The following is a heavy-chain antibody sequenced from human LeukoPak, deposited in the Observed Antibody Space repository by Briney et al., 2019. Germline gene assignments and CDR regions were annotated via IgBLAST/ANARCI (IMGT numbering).Heavy chain of an antibody. CDR2: INYSGST. Sequence: SETLSLTCSVSGDSISSNYYYWGWIRQPPGKGLEWIGSINYSGSTHYHPSLKSRVTISVDTSKTQFSLKLTSVTAADTAVYYCARHEYSRSLYFDYWGQGTLVTVSS. CDR1: GDSISSNYYY. D-gene: IGHD6-6*01. J-gene: IGHJ4*02. V-gene: IGHV4-39*01. CDR3: ARHEYSRSLYFDY.